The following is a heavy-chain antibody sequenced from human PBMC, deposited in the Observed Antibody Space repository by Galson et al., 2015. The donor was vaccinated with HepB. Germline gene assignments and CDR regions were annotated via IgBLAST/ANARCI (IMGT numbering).Heavy chain of an antibody. CDR1: GYTFTGYY. Sequence: SVKVSCKASGYTFTGYYMHWVRQAPGQGLEWMGWINPNSGGTNYAQKFQGWVTMTRDTSISTAYIELSRLRSDDTAVYYCARAGCSSTSCQYNWFDPWGQGTLVTVSS. J-gene: IGHJ5*02. CDR3: ARAGCSSTSCQYNWFDP. V-gene: IGHV1-2*04. CDR2: INPNSGGT. D-gene: IGHD2-2*01.